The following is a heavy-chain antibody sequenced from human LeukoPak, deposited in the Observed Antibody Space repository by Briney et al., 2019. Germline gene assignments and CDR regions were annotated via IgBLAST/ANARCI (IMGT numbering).Heavy chain of an antibody. CDR3: ARDKYGDHPDY. CDR1: GGSISSYY. V-gene: IGHV4-59*01. J-gene: IGHJ4*02. CDR2: IYYSGST. D-gene: IGHD4-17*01. Sequence: SETLSLTCTVSGGSISSYYWSWIRQPPGKGLEWIGYIYYSGSTNYNPSLKSRVTISVDTSKNQFSLKLSSVTAADTAVYYCARDKYGDHPDYWGQGTLVTVSS.